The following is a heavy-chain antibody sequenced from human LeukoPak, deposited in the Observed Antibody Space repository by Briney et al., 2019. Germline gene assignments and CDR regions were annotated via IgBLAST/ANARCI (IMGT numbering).Heavy chain of an antibody. J-gene: IGHJ4*02. D-gene: IGHD1-26*01. CDR2: IDPSEGST. V-gene: IGHV1-46*01. Sequence: ASVKVSCKASGYTFSSYYMHWVRQAPGQGLEWMGIIDPSEGSTSYAQKFQGRATMTRDTSTSTVYMELSSLRSEDTAVYYCARRPRSGNYPFHYWGQGTLVTVSS. CDR1: GYTFSSYY. CDR3: ARRPRSGNYPFHY.